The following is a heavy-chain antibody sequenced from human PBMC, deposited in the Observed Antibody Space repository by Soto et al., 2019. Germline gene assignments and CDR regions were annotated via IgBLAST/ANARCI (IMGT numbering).Heavy chain of an antibody. J-gene: IGHJ3*01. D-gene: IGHD3-22*01. Sequence: QVQLVQSGADVKKPGSSVKVSCKASGGTFSSYTISWVRQAPGQGLEWMGRIIPILGVANYAHKFQGRVTITADKATSTAYMELSSLRSEDTAVYYCAINYYDTAPYWGQGTMVTVSS. V-gene: IGHV1-69*02. CDR2: IIPILGVA. CDR3: AINYYDTAPY. CDR1: GGTFSSYT.